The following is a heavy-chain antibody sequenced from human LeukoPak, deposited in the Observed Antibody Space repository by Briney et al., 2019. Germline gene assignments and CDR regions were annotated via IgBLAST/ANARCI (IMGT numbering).Heavy chain of an antibody. Sequence: PSETLSLTCTVSGGSISSYYWSWIRQPPGKGLEWIGYIYYSGSTNYNPSLKSRVTISVDTSKNQFSLKLSSVTAADTAVYYCARHTRGSYSALDYWGQGTLVTVSS. CDR2: IYYSGST. CDR3: ARHTRGSYSALDY. CDR1: GGSISSYY. D-gene: IGHD1-26*01. V-gene: IGHV4-59*08. J-gene: IGHJ4*02.